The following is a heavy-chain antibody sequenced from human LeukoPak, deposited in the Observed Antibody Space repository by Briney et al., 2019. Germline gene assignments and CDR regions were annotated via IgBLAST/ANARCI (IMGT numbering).Heavy chain of an antibody. CDR1: GYTFTSYG. Sequence: SVKVSCKASGYTFTSYGISWVRQAPGQGLEWMGGIIPIFGTANYAQKFQGRVTITADESTSTAYMELSSLRSEDTAVYCCARAPTDYGDYVAYWGQGTLVTVSS. D-gene: IGHD4-17*01. V-gene: IGHV1-69*13. CDR2: IIPIFGTA. J-gene: IGHJ4*02. CDR3: ARAPTDYGDYVAY.